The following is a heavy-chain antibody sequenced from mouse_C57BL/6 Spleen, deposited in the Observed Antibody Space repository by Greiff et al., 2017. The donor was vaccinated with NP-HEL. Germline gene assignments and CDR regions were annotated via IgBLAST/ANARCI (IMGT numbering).Heavy chain of an antibody. CDR2: IDPSDSYT. D-gene: IGHD1-1*01. CDR3: AYGSSSAWFAY. J-gene: IGHJ3*01. V-gene: IGHV1-50*01. CDR1: GYTFTSYW. Sequence: VQLQQPGAELVKPGASVKLSCKASGYTFTSYWMQWVKQRPGQGLEWIGEIDPSDSYTNYNQKFKGKATLTVDTSSSTAYMQLSSLTSEDSAVYYCAYGSSSAWFAYWGQGTLVTVSA.